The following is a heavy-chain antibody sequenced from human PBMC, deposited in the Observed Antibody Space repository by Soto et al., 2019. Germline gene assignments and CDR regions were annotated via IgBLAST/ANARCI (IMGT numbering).Heavy chain of an antibody. J-gene: IGHJ5*02. D-gene: IGHD6-6*01. CDR2: IYHSGST. Sequence: QVQLQESGPGLVKPSQTLSLACTVSGGSISSGDYYWSWIRQPPGKGLVWIGYIYHSGSTYYNPSLXSXXTISVDTSKNQFSLKLSSVTAADTAVYYCARERPDGARLDPWGQGTLVTVSS. V-gene: IGHV4-30-4*01. CDR1: GGSISSGDYY. CDR3: ARERPDGARLDP.